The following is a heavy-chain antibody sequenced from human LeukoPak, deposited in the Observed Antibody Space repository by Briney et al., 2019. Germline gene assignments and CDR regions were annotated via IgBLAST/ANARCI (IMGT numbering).Heavy chain of an antibody. Sequence: GGSLRLSCAASGFTFSSYNMHWVRHAPGKGLEWVSAICTAGDTYYPGSVKGRFTISRENAKNSLYLQMNSLRAGDTAVYYCAEKHYYDSSGTYTYYYGMDVWGQGTTVTVSS. V-gene: IGHV3-13*01. D-gene: IGHD3-22*01. J-gene: IGHJ6*02. CDR3: AEKHYYDSSGTYTYYYGMDV. CDR2: ICTAGDT. CDR1: GFTFSSYN.